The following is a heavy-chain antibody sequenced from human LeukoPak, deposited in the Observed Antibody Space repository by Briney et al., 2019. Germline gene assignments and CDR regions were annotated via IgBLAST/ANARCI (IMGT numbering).Heavy chain of an antibody. CDR1: GFTFSHNW. V-gene: IGHV3-7*01. CDR3: AKLLGTVTTYDY. CDR2: IRPDGSEE. D-gene: IGHD1-7*01. J-gene: IGHJ4*02. Sequence: PGGSLRLSCTASGFTFSHNWMSWVRQAPGEGLEWVGSIRPDGSEEYYMDSVKGRFTISRDNAKNSLYLQMNSLRAEDTALYYCAKLLGTVTTYDYWGQGTLVTVSS.